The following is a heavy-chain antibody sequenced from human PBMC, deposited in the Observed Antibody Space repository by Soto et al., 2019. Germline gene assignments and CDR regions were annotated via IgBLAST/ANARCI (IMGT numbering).Heavy chain of an antibody. D-gene: IGHD5-12*01. J-gene: IGHJ4*02. CDR3: ARYSYQWLRYPYFDS. Sequence: QIQLVQSGAEVRKPGASVKVSCKASGYTLTNYGFTWVRQAPGQGLEWMGWVSAYNGTTKYAQNFQGRLTMTTDTSTSTAYMELRSLRSDDTAGYYCARYSYQWLRYPYFDSWGQGTLVTVSS. V-gene: IGHV1-18*01. CDR1: GYTLTNYG. CDR2: VSAYNGTT.